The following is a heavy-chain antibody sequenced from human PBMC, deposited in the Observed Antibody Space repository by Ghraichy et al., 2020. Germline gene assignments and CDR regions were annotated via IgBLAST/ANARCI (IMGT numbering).Heavy chain of an antibody. Sequence: GGSLRLSCAASGFTFSSYNMNWVRQAPGKGLEWVSYISSSGDTIYHADSVKGRFTISRDNVKNSLYLQMNSLRDEDTAVYYCARGPDYRGYWGQGTLVTVSS. CDR2: ISSSGDTI. D-gene: IGHD4-23*01. J-gene: IGHJ4*02. CDR1: GFTFSSYN. V-gene: IGHV3-48*02. CDR3: ARGPDYRGY.